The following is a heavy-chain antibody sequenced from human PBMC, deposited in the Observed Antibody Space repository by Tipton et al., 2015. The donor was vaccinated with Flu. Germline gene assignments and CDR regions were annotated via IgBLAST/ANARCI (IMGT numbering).Heavy chain of an antibody. CDR3: ARGNYDSLTGYYAGGFYYFDY. CDR2: INHSGST. V-gene: IGHV4-34*01. D-gene: IGHD3-9*01. Sequence: TLSLTCAVYGGSFSGYYLTWIRQAPGKGLEWIGQINHSGSTTHHPSLKSRVTISIDTSTNQISLELTSVTAADTALYYCARGNYDSLTGYYAGGFYYFDYWGQGTLVTVSS. CDR1: GGSFSGYY. J-gene: IGHJ4*02.